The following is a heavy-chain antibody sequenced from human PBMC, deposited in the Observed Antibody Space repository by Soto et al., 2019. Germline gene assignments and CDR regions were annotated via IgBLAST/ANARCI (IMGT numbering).Heavy chain of an antibody. CDR1: GFTFRSFT. CDR2: ISSNSAYI. D-gene: IGHD6-13*01. Sequence: EVQLVESGGGLVKPGGSLRLSCAASGFTFRSFTMNWVRQAPGKGLEWVSTISSNSAYIYYTDALRGRFTISRDNAKNSLHLQLNSLRGEDTAVYYCTRDASRDSSARGWFDPWGPGTLVTVSS. J-gene: IGHJ5*02. CDR3: TRDASRDSSARGWFDP. V-gene: IGHV3-21*02.